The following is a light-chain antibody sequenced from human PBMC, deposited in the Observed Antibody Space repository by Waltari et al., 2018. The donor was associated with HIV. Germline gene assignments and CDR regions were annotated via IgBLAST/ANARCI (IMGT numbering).Light chain of an antibody. V-gene: IGLV1-44*01. CDR2: TNS. J-gene: IGLJ2*01. CDR3: AAWDDSLNGVV. Sequence: QSVMAQPPSASGTPGQRVTISCSGSSSNIGSNTVNWYQQLPGTAPKLLIYTNSQRPSGVPDRVSGSKSGTSASLAISGLQSEDEADYYCAAWDDSLNGVVFGGGTKLTVL. CDR1: SSNIGSNT.